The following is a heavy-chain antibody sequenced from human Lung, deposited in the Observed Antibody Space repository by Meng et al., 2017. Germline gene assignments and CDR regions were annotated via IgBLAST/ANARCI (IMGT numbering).Heavy chain of an antibody. CDR2: MSFDGAQI. V-gene: IGHV3-30*01. CDR1: GFTFNTYA. J-gene: IGHJ2*01. CDR3: ARDKPPNDV. Sequence: QGGLGGFGGAVVQPGASLRLSCAASGFTFNTYAMHWFRQAPGKGLEWVSLMSFDGAQIYYSDSVRGRFTISRDNSKNTLYLQMNSLRAEDTAVYYCARDKPPNDVWGRGTLVTVSS.